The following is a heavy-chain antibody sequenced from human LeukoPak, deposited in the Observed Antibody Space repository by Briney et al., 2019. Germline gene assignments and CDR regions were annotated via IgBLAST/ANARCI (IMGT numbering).Heavy chain of an antibody. J-gene: IGHJ3*02. V-gene: IGHV1-18*01. D-gene: IGHD3-10*01. Sequence: ASVKVSCKASGYTFTSYGISWVRQAPGQGLEWMGWISAYNGNTNYAQKLQGRVTMTTDTSTSTACMELRSLRSDDTAVYYCARDPAADYYGSGSYHNLAFDIWGQGTMVTVSS. CDR3: ARDPAADYYGSGSYHNLAFDI. CDR1: GYTFTSYG. CDR2: ISAYNGNT.